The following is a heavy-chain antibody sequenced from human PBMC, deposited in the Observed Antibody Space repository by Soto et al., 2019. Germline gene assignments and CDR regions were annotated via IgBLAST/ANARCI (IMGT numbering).Heavy chain of an antibody. Sequence: SETLSLTCTVSGGSISSGGYYWSWIRQHPGKGLEWIGYIYYSGSTYYNPSLKSRVTISVDTSKNQFSLKLSSVTAADTAVYYCASLRVGARGSQWANDAFDSWGQGKMVTVSS. D-gene: IGHD1-26*01. CDR2: IYYSGST. J-gene: IGHJ3*02. V-gene: IGHV4-31*03. CDR1: GGSISSGGYY. CDR3: ASLRVGARGSQWANDAFDS.